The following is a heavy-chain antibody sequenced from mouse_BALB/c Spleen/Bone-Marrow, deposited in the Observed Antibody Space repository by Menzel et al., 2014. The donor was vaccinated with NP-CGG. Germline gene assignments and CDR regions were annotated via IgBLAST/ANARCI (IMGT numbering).Heavy chain of an antibody. V-gene: IGHV5-15*02. D-gene: IGHD4-1*01. CDR1: GFSFSDYG. CDR3: TRSNVPGAMDY. CDR2: ISNLAYSI. J-gene: IGHJ4*01. Sequence: EVKLVESGGGLAQPGGSRKLSCAASGFSFSDYGMAWVRQAPGKGPEWVGFISNLAYSIYYADTVTGRFTISRENAKNTLYLEMSSPRSEDTAMYYCTRSNVPGAMDYWGQGTSVTVSS.